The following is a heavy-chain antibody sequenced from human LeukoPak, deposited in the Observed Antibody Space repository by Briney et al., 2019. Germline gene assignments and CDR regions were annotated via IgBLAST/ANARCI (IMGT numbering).Heavy chain of an antibody. CDR3: AKEADWYFDL. V-gene: IGHV3-9*01. CDR1: GFTFEDYV. Sequence: GRSLRLSCAASGFTFEDYVIHWVRQAPGKGLEWVSGMSWNSGSIAYADSVKGRFTISRDNAKNSLYLQMNSLRAGDTAFYYCAKEADWYFDLWGRGTLVTVSS. J-gene: IGHJ2*01. CDR2: MSWNSGSI.